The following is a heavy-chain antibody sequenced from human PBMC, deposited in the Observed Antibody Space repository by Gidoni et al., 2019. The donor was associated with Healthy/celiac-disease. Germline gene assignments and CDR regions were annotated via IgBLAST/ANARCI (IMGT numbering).Heavy chain of an antibody. Sequence: EVQLVESGGGLVQPGGSLRLSCAASGFTFSSYEMNWVRQAPGKGLEWVSYISSSGSTIYYADSVKGRFTISRDNAKNSLYLQMNSLRAEDTAVYYCARVSVSSSDIDYWGQGTLVTVSS. CDR3: ARVSVSSSDIDY. J-gene: IGHJ4*02. CDR2: ISSSGSTI. V-gene: IGHV3-48*03. CDR1: GFTFSSYE. D-gene: IGHD1-26*01.